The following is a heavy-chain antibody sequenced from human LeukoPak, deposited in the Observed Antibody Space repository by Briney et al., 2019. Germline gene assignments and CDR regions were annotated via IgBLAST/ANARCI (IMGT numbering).Heavy chain of an antibody. CDR1: GFTFRTFA. J-gene: IGHJ4*02. V-gene: IGHV3-30*02. D-gene: IGHD4-17*01. Sequence: PGGSLRLSCATSGFTFRTFAMHWVRQAPGKGLEGVAFIRYDGSDKYYVDSVKGRFIISRDNSKNTLFLQMNTVRPEDTAVYYCAKEIHDYGDYPLDYWGQGTLVTVSS. CDR2: IRYDGSDK. CDR3: AKEIHDYGDYPLDY.